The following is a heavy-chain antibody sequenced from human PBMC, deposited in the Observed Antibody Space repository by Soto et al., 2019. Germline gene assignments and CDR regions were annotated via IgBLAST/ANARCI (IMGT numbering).Heavy chain of an antibody. V-gene: IGHV1-69*13. D-gene: IGHD5-12*01. CDR2: IIPIFGTA. Sequence: SVKVSCKASGGTFSSYSISWVRQAPGQGLEWMGGIIPIFGTANYAQKFQGRVTITADESTSTAYMELSSLRSEDTAVYYCARDLVAIRGGLDLWGQGTLVTVSS. CDR1: GGTFSSYS. CDR3: ARDLVAIRGGLDL. J-gene: IGHJ5*02.